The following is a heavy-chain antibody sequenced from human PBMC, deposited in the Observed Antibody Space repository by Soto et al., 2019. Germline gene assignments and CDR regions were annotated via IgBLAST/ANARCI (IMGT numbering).Heavy chain of an antibody. V-gene: IGHV1-69*06. J-gene: IGHJ4*02. CDR2: IIPIFGTA. CDR3: ARGVGETSGTAPAFDY. CDR1: GGTFSSYA. Sequence: QVQLVQSGAEVKKPGSSVKVSCKASGGTFSSYAISWVRQAPGQGLEWMGGIIPIFGTANYAQKFQGRVTITADKTTSTAYMEAGRLRFEDTAGYYWARGVGETSGTAPAFDYWGQGTLVTVSS. D-gene: IGHD1-1*01.